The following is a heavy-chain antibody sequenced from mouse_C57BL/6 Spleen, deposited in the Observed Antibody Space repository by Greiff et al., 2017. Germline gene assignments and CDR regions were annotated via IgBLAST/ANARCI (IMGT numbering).Heavy chain of an antibody. Sequence: VQLQQSGPGLVKPSQSLSLTCSVTGYSITSGYYWNWIRQFPGNKLEWMVYISYDGSNNYNPSLKNRIAITRDKSKNQFFLKLHSVTTEDTATYYCAREGGDDRYFDVWGTGTTVTVSS. V-gene: IGHV3-6*01. CDR2: ISYDGSN. D-gene: IGHD2-2*01. J-gene: IGHJ1*03. CDR1: GYSITSGYY. CDR3: AREGGDDRYFDV.